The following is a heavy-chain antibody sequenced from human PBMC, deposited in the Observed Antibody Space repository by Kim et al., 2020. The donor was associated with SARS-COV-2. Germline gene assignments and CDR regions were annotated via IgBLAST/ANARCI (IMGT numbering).Heavy chain of an antibody. CDR2: IIPIFGTA. V-gene: IGHV1-69*13. Sequence: SVKVSCKASGGTFSSYAISWVRQAPGQGLEWMGGIIPIFGTANYAQKFQGRVTITADESTSTAYMELSSLRSEDTAVYYCASTFYYYDSNPVYFQHWGQGTLVTVSS. CDR3: ASTFYYYDSNPVYFQH. D-gene: IGHD3-22*01. J-gene: IGHJ1*01. CDR1: GGTFSSYA.